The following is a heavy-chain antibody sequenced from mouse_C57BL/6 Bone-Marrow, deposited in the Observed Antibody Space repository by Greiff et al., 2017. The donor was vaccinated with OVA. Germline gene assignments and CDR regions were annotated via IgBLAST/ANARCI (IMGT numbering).Heavy chain of an antibody. J-gene: IGHJ4*01. CDR3: TRLLDAMDY. CDR2: ISSGGDYI. CDR1: GFTFSSYA. Sequence: EVKVVESGAGLVKPGGSLKLSCAASGFTFSSYAMSWVRQTPEKRLEWVAYISSGGDYIYYADTVKGRFTISRDNARNTLYLQMSSLKSEDTAMYYCTRLLDAMDYWGQGTSVTFSS. V-gene: IGHV5-9-1*02. D-gene: IGHD2-1*01.